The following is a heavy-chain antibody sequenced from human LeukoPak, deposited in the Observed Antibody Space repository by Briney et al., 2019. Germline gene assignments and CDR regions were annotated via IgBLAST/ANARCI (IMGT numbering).Heavy chain of an antibody. CDR3: AKIAATDPADF. Sequence: GGSLRLSCAASGFTLNSYAMNWVRQAPGKGLDWVPSLTGSGRDTYYTDSVKGRFTISRDNSKNTLYLQMNSLRPDDTAVYYCAKIAATDPADFWGQGTLVTVSS. J-gene: IGHJ4*02. CDR2: LTGSGRDT. CDR1: GFTLNSYA. D-gene: IGHD6-13*01. V-gene: IGHV3-23*01.